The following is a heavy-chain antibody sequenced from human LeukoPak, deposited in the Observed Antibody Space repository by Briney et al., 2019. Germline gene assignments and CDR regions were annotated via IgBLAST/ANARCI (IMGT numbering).Heavy chain of an antibody. Sequence: SGTLSLTCTVSGGSISSGDYYWSWIRQPPGKGLEWIGYIYYSGSTYYNPSLKSRVTISVDTSKNQFSLKLSSVTAADTAVYYCARALTLGDDAFDIWGQGIMVTVSS. D-gene: IGHD3-10*01. J-gene: IGHJ3*02. CDR1: GGSISSGDYY. CDR3: ARALTLGDDAFDI. V-gene: IGHV4-30-4*08. CDR2: IYYSGST.